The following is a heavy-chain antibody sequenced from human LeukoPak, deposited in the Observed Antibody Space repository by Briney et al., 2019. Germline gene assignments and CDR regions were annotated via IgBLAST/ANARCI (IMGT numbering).Heavy chain of an antibody. CDR3: AAHSATYYDFWSGYFGSFDY. V-gene: IGHV3-66*01. Sequence: GGSLRLSCAASGFTVSSNYMSWVRQAPGKGLEWVSVIYSGGSTYYADSVKGRFTISGDNSKNTLYLQMNSLRAEDTAVYYCAAHSATYYDFWSGYFGSFDYWGQGTLVTVSS. J-gene: IGHJ4*02. D-gene: IGHD3-3*01. CDR1: GFTVSSNY. CDR2: IYSGGST.